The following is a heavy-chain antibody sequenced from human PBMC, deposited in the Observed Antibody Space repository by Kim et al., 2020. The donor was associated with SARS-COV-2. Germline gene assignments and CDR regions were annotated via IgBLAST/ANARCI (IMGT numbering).Heavy chain of an antibody. Sequence: GGSLRLSCAASGFTFSDYYMSWIRQAPGKGLEWVSYISSSGSTIYYADSVKGRFTISRDNAKNSLYLQMNSLRAEDTAVYYCARGSLLRYFDWLLPDNLFDYWGQGTLVTVSS. V-gene: IGHV3-11*01. CDR1: GFTFSDYY. CDR2: ISSSGSTI. J-gene: IGHJ4*02. CDR3: ARGSLLRYFDWLLPDNLFDY. D-gene: IGHD3-9*01.